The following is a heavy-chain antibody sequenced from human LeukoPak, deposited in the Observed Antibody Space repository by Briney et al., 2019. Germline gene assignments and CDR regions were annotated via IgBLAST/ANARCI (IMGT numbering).Heavy chain of an antibody. Sequence: SEILSLTCAVYGGSFSGYYWSWIRQPPGKGLEWIGEINHSGSTNYNPSLKSRVTISVDTSKNQFSLKLSSVTAADTAVYYCARGRVRARMVRGVSSDYWGQGTLATVSS. J-gene: IGHJ4*02. CDR2: INHSGST. D-gene: IGHD3-10*01. CDR3: ARGRVRARMVRGVSSDY. CDR1: GGSFSGYY. V-gene: IGHV4-34*01.